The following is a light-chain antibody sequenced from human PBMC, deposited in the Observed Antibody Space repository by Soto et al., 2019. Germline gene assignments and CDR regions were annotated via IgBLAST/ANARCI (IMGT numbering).Light chain of an antibody. V-gene: IGLV2-8*01. CDR2: EVS. J-gene: IGLJ1*01. CDR3: CSYAGSNNHV. Sequence: QSVLTQPPSASGSPGQSVTISCTGTSSDVGGYKYVSWFQQHPGKAPKLMICEVSKRPSGVPDRFSGSRSGNTASLTVSGLQAEDEADYYCCSYAGSNNHVFGTGTKLTVL. CDR1: SSDVGGYKY.